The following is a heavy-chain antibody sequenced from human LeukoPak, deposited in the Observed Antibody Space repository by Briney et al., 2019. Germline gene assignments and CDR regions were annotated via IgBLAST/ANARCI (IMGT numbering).Heavy chain of an antibody. CDR1: GSTFISYV. V-gene: IGHV1-18*01. CDR2: LGAYNCNR. J-gene: IGHJ3*02. Sequence: GASVKVSCKASGSTFISYVISGVRQAPGQGLEWMGWLGAYNCNRNYAQKLQGSVTMTTDTSTSTTYMELRSLRSDDTAVYYCAQNSGSYLDAFDIWGQGTMVTVSS. CDR3: AQNSGSYLDAFDI. D-gene: IGHD1-26*01.